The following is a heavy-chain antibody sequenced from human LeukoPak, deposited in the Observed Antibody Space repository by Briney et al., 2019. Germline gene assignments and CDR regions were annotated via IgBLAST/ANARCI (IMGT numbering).Heavy chain of an antibody. CDR1: GFTFSSYS. D-gene: IGHD3-3*01. J-gene: IGHJ4*02. CDR2: ISSSRYI. V-gene: IGHV3-21*01. Sequence: PGGSLRLSCAASGFTFSSYSMNWVRQAPGKGLEWVSSISSSRYIYYADSVRGRFTISRDNAKNSLYLQMNSLRAEDTAVYYCARDYGWPYDFWSGDYWGQGTLVTVSS. CDR3: ARDYGWPYDFWSGDY.